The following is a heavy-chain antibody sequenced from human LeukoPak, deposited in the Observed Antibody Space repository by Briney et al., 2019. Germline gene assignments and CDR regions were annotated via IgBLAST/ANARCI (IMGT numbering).Heavy chain of an antibody. CDR2: IRSKANSYAT. CDR1: GFTFSGSA. CDR3: TASFGELTFFDY. Sequence: PGGSLRLSCAASGFTFSGSAMHWVRQASGKGLEWVGRIRSKANSYATAYAASVKGRFTISRDDSKNTAYLQINSLKTEDTAVYYCTASFGELTFFDYWGQGALVTVSS. D-gene: IGHD3-10*01. J-gene: IGHJ4*02. V-gene: IGHV3-73*01.